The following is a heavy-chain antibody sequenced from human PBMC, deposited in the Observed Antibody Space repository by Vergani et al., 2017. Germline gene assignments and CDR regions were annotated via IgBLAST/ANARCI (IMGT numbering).Heavy chain of an antibody. J-gene: IGHJ5*02. CDR3: AREGVSGIVVVVATPRAYFDP. D-gene: IGHD2-15*01. Sequence: QVQLVQSGAEVKKSGSSVKVSCKASGGTFSSYTITWVRQAPGQGLEWMGRITPFLDIINYAQNFQGRVTITADKSTGTAYMELSSLRSDDTAVYYCAREGVSGIVVVVATPRAYFDPWSQGTLVTVSS. CDR1: GGTFSSYT. V-gene: IGHV1-69*08. CDR2: ITPFLDII.